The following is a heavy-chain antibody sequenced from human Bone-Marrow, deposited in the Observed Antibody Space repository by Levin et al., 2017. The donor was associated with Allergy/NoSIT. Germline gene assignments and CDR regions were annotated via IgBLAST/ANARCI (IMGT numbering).Heavy chain of an antibody. CDR3: ARKIPRYCSSTSCYSPTYYYYYYMDV. CDR1: GGSIRSSSYY. J-gene: IGHJ6*03. D-gene: IGHD2-2*01. Sequence: PSQTLSLTCTVSGGSIRSSSYYWGWIRQPPGKGLEWIGSIYYSGSTYYNPSLKSRVTISVDTSKNQFSLKLSSVTAADTAVYYCARKIPRYCSSTSCYSPTYYYYYYMDVWGKGTTVTVSS. CDR2: IYYSGST. V-gene: IGHV4-39*01.